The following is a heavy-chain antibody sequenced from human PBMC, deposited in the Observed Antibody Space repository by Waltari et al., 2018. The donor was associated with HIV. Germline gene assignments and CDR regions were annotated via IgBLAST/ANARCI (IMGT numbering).Heavy chain of an antibody. CDR2: IDPSGGRT. V-gene: IGHV1-46*01. CDR1: VYMVTNFY. Sequence: QVQLVQSGDEVKKPGASVKVSCTASVYMVTNFYMPWVRQAPGKGLDWMGIIDPSGGRTVYARKFQGRVTMTRDTSTSTLYMELSSLRSEDAAVYYCARGFSGFDYWGQGTLVTVSS. J-gene: IGHJ4*02. CDR3: ARGFSGFDY.